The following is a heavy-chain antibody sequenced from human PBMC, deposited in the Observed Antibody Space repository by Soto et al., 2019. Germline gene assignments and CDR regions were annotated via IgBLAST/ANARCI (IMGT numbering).Heavy chain of an antibody. V-gene: IGHV4-31*03. CDR3: AGCYDSSGYYLDY. CDR1: GGSISSGGYY. Sequence: LSLTFTVSGGSISSGGYYWSWIRQHPGKGLEWIGYIYYSGSTYYNPSLKSRVTISVDTSKNQFSLKLSSVTAADTAVYYCAGCYDSSGYYLDYWGQGTLVTVSS. D-gene: IGHD3-22*01. J-gene: IGHJ4*02. CDR2: IYYSGST.